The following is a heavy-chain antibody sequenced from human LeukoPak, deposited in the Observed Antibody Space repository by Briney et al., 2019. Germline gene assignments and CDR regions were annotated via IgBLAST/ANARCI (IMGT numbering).Heavy chain of an antibody. J-gene: IGHJ3*02. CDR1: GGSFSGYY. CDR2: INHSGST. Sequence: PSETLSLTCAVYGGSFSGYYWSWIRQPPGKGLEWIGEINHSGSTNYNPSLKSRVTISVDTSKNQFSLKLSSVTAADTAVYYCARGRKGDYVWGGYRYPDAFDIWGQGTMVTVSS. V-gene: IGHV4-34*01. D-gene: IGHD3-16*02. CDR3: ARGRKGDYVWGGYRYPDAFDI.